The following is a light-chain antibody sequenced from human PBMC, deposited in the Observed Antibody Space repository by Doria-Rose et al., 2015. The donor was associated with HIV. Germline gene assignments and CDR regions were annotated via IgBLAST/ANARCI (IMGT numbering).Light chain of an antibody. Sequence: QSVLIQPASVSGSPGQSITISCTGTSSDVGGYNYVSWYQQHPGKAPKVMIYEVSNRPSGLSNRFSGSKSGNTASLTISGLQADDEADYHCSSYTSSSTLIFGGGTKLTVL. V-gene: IGLV2-14*01. J-gene: IGLJ2*01. CDR2: EVS. CDR1: SSDVGGYNY. CDR3: SSYTSSSTLI.